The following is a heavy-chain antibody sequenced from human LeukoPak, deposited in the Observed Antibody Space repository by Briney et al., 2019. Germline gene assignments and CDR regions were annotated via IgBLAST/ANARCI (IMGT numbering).Heavy chain of an antibody. V-gene: IGHV4-4*09. Sequence: PSETLSLTCTVSGGSISSYYWSWVRQPPGKGLEWIGYIYTSGSTNYNPTLKSRVTISVDTSKNQFSLKLSSVTAADTAVYYCARGVVTAAGYYYYGMDVWGQGTTVTVSS. CDR2: IYTSGST. J-gene: IGHJ6*02. D-gene: IGHD2-21*02. CDR3: ARGVVTAAGYYYYGMDV. CDR1: GGSISSYY.